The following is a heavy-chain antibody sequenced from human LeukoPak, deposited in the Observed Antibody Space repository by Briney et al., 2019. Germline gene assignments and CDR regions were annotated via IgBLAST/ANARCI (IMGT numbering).Heavy chain of an antibody. CDR1: GFTFSSYG. Sequence: GRSLRLSCAASGFTFSSYGMHWVRQAPGKGLEWVAVISYDGSNKYYADSVKGRFTISRDNSKNTLYLQMNSLRAEDTAVYYCARTPVSYAFDIWGQGTMVTVSS. V-gene: IGHV3-30*03. CDR2: ISYDGSNK. J-gene: IGHJ3*02. CDR3: ARTPVSYAFDI.